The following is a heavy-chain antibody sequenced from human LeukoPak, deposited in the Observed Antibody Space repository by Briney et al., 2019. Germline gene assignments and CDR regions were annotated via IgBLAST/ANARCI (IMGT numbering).Heavy chain of an antibody. CDR3: ARAHRTTGTTTIWFDP. D-gene: IGHD1-1*01. Sequence: SETLSLTCTVSGGSISSYYWSWIRQPPGKGLEWIGYIYYSGSTNYNPSLKSRVTISVDTSKNQFSLKLSSVTAADTAVYYCARAHRTTGTTTIWFDPWGQGTLVTVSS. CDR1: GGSISSYY. V-gene: IGHV4-59*01. CDR2: IYYSGST. J-gene: IGHJ5*02.